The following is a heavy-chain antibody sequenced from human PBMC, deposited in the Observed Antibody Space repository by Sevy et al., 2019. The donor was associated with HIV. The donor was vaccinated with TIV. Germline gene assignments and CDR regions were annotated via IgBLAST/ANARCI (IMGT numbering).Heavy chain of an antibody. Sequence: GGSLRLSCAASGFTVSSNYMSWVRQAPGKGLEWVPVIYSGGSTYYADSVKGRFTISRDNSKNTLYLQMNSLRAEDTAVYYCASPGIVGAIDAFDIWGQGTMVTVSS. V-gene: IGHV3-53*01. D-gene: IGHD1-26*01. CDR2: IYSGGST. J-gene: IGHJ3*02. CDR3: ASPGIVGAIDAFDI. CDR1: GFTVSSNY.